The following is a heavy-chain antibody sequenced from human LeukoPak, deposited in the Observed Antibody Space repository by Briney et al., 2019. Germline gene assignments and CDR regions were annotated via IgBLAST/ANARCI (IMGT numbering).Heavy chain of an antibody. CDR1: GYTFTSYD. V-gene: IGHV1-8*03. D-gene: IGHD2-2*01. CDR3: ARCPRYCSSTSCQGHYYYYMDV. CDR2: MNPNSGNT. Sequence: GASVKVSCKASGYTFTSYDINWVRQATGQGLEWMGWMNPNSGNTGYAQKFQGRVTITRNTSISTAYMELSSLRSEDTAVYYCARCPRYCSSTSCQGHYYYYMDVWGKGTTVIVSS. J-gene: IGHJ6*03.